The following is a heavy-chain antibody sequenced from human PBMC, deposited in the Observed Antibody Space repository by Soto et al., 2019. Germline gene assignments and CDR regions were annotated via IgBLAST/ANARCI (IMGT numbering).Heavy chain of an antibody. D-gene: IGHD6-6*01. V-gene: IGHV3-53*01. J-gene: IGHJ4*02. CDR2: IYSGGST. Sequence: GGSLRLSCAASGFTVSSNYMSWVRQAPGKGLEWVSVIYSGGSTYYADSVKGRFTISRDNSKNTLYLQMNSLRAEDTAVYYCARGELHGSSSFDYWGQGTLVTVSS. CDR1: GFTVSSNY. CDR3: ARGELHGSSSFDY.